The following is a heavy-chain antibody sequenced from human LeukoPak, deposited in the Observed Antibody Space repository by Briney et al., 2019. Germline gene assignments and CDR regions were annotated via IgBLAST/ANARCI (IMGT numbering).Heavy chain of an antibody. CDR1: GFTYSSYA. CDR3: ARLLGSYFDY. Sequence: GGSLRLSCAASGFTYSSYAMHWVRQAPGKGLEYVSAISSNGGSTYYANSAKGRFTISRDNSKNTLYLQMNNLRAEDTAVYYCARLLGSYFDYWGQGTLVTVSS. D-gene: IGHD7-27*01. CDR2: ISSNGGST. V-gene: IGHV3-64*01. J-gene: IGHJ4*02.